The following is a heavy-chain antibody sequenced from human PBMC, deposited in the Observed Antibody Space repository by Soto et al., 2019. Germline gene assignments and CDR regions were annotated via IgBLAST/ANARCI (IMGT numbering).Heavy chain of an antibody. Sequence: QVQLQESGPGLVKPSQTLSLTCTVSGGSFSSGGYYWSWIRQHPGKGLEWIGYIYYSGSTYYNTPLQSRVTMALDTSNHQFSLKLSSVTAADTAVYYCARSTGMDWCDPLGQGTLVTVSS. CDR1: GGSFSSGGYY. CDR3: ARSTGMDWCDP. J-gene: IGHJ5*02. CDR2: IYYSGST. D-gene: IGHD3-10*01. V-gene: IGHV4-31*03.